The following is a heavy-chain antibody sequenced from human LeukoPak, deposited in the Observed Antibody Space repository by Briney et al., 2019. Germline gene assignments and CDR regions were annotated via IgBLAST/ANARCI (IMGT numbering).Heavy chain of an antibody. CDR2: ISPSGTDI. CDR3: HTVTGY. CDR1: GFTFTDTY. D-gene: IGHD4-17*01. V-gene: IGHV3-11*04. Sequence: PGWSLRLSCAVSGFTFTDTYMTWIRQAPGKGLESLSYISPSGTDISYADSVKGRFTISRDNAKNSLYLQMNSLRAEDTAVYYCHTVTGYWGQGTLVTVSS. J-gene: IGHJ4*02.